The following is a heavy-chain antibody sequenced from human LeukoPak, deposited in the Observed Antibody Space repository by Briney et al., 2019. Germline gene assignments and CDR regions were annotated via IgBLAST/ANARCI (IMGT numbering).Heavy chain of an antibody. J-gene: IGHJ4*02. Sequence: SVKVSCKASGGTFTSYAISWVRQAPGQGLEWMGRIIPIFGTANYAQKFQGRVTITTDESTSAADMAPSIGRCEDAAVHYCARGRVGSLDYWVQGTLVTVSS. CDR2: IIPIFGTA. CDR3: ARGRVGSLDY. CDR1: GGTFTSYA. D-gene: IGHD1-26*01. V-gene: IGHV1-69*05.